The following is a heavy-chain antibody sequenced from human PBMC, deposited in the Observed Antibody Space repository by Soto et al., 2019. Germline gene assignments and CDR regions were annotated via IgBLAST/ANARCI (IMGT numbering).Heavy chain of an antibody. CDR2: ISGSGGST. Sequence: EVQLLESGGGLVQPGGSLRLSCAASGFTFSSYAMSWVRQAPGKGLEWVSTISGSGGSTYYADSVKGRFTISRDSSRNTLYLQMNSPRAEDTALYYCAKEGSSSLYYFDCWGQGTLVTVSS. CDR1: GFTFSSYA. J-gene: IGHJ4*02. V-gene: IGHV3-23*01. CDR3: AKEGSSSLYYFDC. D-gene: IGHD6-6*01.